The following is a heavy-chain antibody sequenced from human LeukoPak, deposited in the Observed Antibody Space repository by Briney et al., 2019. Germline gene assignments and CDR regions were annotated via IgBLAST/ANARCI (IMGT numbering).Heavy chain of an antibody. J-gene: IGHJ4*02. V-gene: IGHV1-18*01. CDR1: GYTFTSYG. CDR3: ARGADTGSYGSLVYFDY. Sequence: ASVKVSCKASGYTFTSYGISWVRQAPGQGLEWMGLISAYSGNTNFAQKLQGRVTMATDTSTSTAYMELRSLRSDDTAVYFCARGADTGSYGSLVYFDYWGQGTLVTVSS. D-gene: IGHD3-16*01. CDR2: ISAYSGNT.